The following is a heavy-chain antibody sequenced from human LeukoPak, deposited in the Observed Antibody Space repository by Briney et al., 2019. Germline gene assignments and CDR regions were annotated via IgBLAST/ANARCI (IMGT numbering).Heavy chain of an antibody. D-gene: IGHD6-25*01. J-gene: IGHJ6*02. CDR3: ASGPRGFYYYYGMDV. CDR2: IYTSGST. Sequence: XXPAXXXLEWIGRIYTSGSTNYNPSLKSRVTMSVDTSKNQFSLKLSSVTAADTAVYYCASGPRGFYYYYGMDVWGQGTTVTVSS. V-gene: IGHV4-4*07.